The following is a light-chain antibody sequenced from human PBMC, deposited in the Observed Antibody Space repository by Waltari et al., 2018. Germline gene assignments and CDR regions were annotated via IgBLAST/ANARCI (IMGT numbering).Light chain of an antibody. J-gene: IGLJ3*02. CDR3: CSYAGSNSWV. CDR1: SSNIGRYNL. Sequence: QSALIQPASVSGSPGQSIPISCPGTSSNIGRYNLVSWYQQYPGKAPKVIIYEVYKRPSGVSNRFSGSKSGNTASLTISGLQAEDETDYYCCSYAGSNSWVFGGGTKVTVL. V-gene: IGLV2-23*02. CDR2: EVY.